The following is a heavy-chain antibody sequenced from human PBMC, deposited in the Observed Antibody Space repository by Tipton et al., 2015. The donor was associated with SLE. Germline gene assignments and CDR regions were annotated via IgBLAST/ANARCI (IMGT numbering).Heavy chain of an antibody. V-gene: IGHV1-18*01. D-gene: IGHD3-3*01. Sequence: QLVQSGGEVKKSGDSVKVSCKGSGFLFSRYSFSWVRQAPGQGLEWMGWIKPNNGDTKYAQDLQGRVTMTTDTSTSTAYMELRSLRSDDTAVYYCARDPVLRFLEWFGRDDYYYGMDVWGQGTTVTVSS. J-gene: IGHJ6*02. CDR2: IKPNNGDT. CDR3: ARDPVLRFLEWFGRDDYYYGMDV. CDR1: GFLFSRYS.